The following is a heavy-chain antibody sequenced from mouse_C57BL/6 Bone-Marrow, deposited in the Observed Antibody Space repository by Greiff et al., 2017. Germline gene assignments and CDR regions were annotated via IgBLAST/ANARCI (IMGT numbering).Heavy chain of an antibody. CDR3: ARSPQLRLLFAY. CDR1: GYTFTSYW. D-gene: IGHD3-2*02. J-gene: IGHJ3*01. Sequence: QVQLQQPGAELVMPGASVKLSCKASGYTFTSYWMHWVKQRPGQGLEWIGEIDPSDSYTNYNQKFKGKSTLTVDKSSSTAYMQLSSLTSEDSAVYYCARSPQLRLLFAYWGQGTLVTVSA. CDR2: IDPSDSYT. V-gene: IGHV1-69*01.